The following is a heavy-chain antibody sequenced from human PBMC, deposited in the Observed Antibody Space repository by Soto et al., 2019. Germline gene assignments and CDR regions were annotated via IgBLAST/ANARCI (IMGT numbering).Heavy chain of an antibody. V-gene: IGHV3-30*18. CDR2: ISYDGSNK. Sequence: GGSXRLSCAASGFTFSSYGMHWVRQAPGKGLEWVAVISYDGSNKYYADSVKGRFTISRDNSKNTLYLQMNSLRAEDTAVYYCAKEKRGAWLVDYWGQETLVTVSS. J-gene: IGHJ4*02. CDR3: AKEKRGAWLVDY. D-gene: IGHD6-19*01. CDR1: GFTFSSYG.